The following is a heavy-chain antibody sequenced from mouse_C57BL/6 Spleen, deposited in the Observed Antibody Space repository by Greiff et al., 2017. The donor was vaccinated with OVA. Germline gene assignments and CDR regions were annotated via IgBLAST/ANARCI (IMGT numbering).Heavy chain of an antibody. CDR3: ARGGITPLFDY. Sequence: EVKVEESGGGLVKPGGSLKLSCAASGFTFSDYGMHWVRQAPEKGLEWVAYISSGSSTIYYADTVKGRFTISRDNAKNTLFLQMTSLRSEDTAMYYCARGGITPLFDYWGQGTTLTVSS. CDR1: GFTFSDYG. J-gene: IGHJ2*01. CDR2: ISSGSSTI. V-gene: IGHV5-17*01. D-gene: IGHD1-1*01.